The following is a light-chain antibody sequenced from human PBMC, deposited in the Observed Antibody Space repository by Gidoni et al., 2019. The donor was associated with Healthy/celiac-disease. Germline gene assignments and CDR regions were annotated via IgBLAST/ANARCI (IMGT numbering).Light chain of an antibody. CDR3: QSYYSSLSGYV. CDR1: SSNIGAGYD. CDR2: GTS. Sequence: QSVLTPPPSVSDAPGQRVTISCTGSSSNIGAGYDVHWYQQLPGTAPKLLIYGTSNRPSGVPDRFSGSKSGTSASLAITGLQAEDEADYYCQSYYSSLSGYVFGTGTKVTVL. J-gene: IGLJ1*01. V-gene: IGLV1-40*01.